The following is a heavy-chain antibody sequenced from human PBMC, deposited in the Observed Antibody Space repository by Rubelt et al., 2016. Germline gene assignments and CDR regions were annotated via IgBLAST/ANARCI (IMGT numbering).Heavy chain of an antibody. V-gene: IGHV3-48*01. CDR2: ISSSSDAI. J-gene: IGHJ3*02. CDR3: ARAYYDSSGYYPHAFDI. Sequence: GKGLEWVSYISSSSDAIYYADSVKGRFTISRDNSKNTLYLQMNSLRAEDTAVYYCARAYYDSSGYYPHAFDIWGQGTMVTVSS. D-gene: IGHD3-22*01.